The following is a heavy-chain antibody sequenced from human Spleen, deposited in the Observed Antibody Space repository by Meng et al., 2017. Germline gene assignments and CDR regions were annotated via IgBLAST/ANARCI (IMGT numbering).Heavy chain of an antibody. D-gene: IGHD4-11*01. V-gene: IGHV4-34*01. CDR1: GGSFSDYY. J-gene: IGHJ4*02. CDR3: ARGPTTMAHDFDY. Sequence: QVQLQQWGAGLWKPSVALSITFVVSGGSFSDYYWSWIRQRPGKGLEWIGEINHSGNTTYNSPLERRATISVYTSKNNISLKLSSVTAADSDVYYCARGPTTMAHDFDYWGQGTLVTVSS. CDR2: INHSGNT.